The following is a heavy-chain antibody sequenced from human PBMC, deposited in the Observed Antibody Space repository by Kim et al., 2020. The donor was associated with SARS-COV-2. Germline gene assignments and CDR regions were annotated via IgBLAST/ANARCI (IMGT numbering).Heavy chain of an antibody. D-gene: IGHD3-22*01. Sequence: ASVKVSCKASGYTFTGYYMHWVRQAPGQGLEWMGWINPNSGGTNYAQKFQGRVTMTRDTSISTAYMELSRLRSDDTVVYYCARDRRRGGYYDSSGYYWVAFDIWGQGTMVTVSS. V-gene: IGHV1-2*02. CDR1: GYTFTGYY. CDR3: ARDRRRGGYYDSSGYYWVAFDI. J-gene: IGHJ3*02. CDR2: INPNSGGT.